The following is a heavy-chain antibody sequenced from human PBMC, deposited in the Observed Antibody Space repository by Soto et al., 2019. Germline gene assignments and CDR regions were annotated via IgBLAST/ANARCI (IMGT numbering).Heavy chain of an antibody. Sequence: MRLSCAASGFTFSSSAMSWVRQAPGKGLEWVSAISGSGGSTYYADSVKGRFTISRDNSKNTLYLQMNSLRAEDTAVYYCAKDPRLGATPLADVWGQGTTVTLSS. CDR3: AKDPRLGATPLADV. J-gene: IGHJ6*02. V-gene: IGHV3-23*01. CDR2: ISGSGGST. D-gene: IGHD1-26*01. CDR1: GFTFSSSA.